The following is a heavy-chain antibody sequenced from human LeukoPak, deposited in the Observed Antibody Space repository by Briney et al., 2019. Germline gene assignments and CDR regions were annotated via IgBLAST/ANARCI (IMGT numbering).Heavy chain of an antibody. CDR1: GFIFSSSW. V-gene: IGHV3-7*01. J-gene: IGHJ2*01. Sequence: GGSLRLSCAASGFIFSSSWMSWVRQAPGKGLEWVAYIKQDGSEKYYVDSVKGRFTISRDDAKNSLYVQMNNLRVEDTAVYYCARDENGYSAFDFGGRGTLVTVSS. D-gene: IGHD5-12*01. CDR3: ARDENGYSAFDF. CDR2: IKQDGSEK.